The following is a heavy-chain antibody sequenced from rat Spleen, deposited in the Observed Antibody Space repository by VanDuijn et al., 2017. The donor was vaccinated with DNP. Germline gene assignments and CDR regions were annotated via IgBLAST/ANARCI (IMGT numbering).Heavy chain of an antibody. CDR3: ATQGLGY. CDR2: IIYDGSRT. CDR1: GISFSDNN. J-gene: IGHJ3*01. V-gene: IGHV5S10*01. Sequence: EVQLVESGGGLVQPGRSLKLSCAASGISFSDNNMAWVRQAPKKGLEWVATIIYDGSRTYYRDSVKSRFTISRDNAKNTLYLQMDSLRSEDTATYYCATQGLGYWGQGTLVTVSS.